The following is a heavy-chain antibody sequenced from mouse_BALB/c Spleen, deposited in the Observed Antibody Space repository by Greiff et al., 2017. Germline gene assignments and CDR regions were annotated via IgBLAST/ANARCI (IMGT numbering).Heavy chain of an antibody. CDR1: GYTFTSYW. CDR2: INPSTGYT. V-gene: IGHV1-7*01. J-gene: IGHJ4*01. CDR3: ARSSRNAMDY. Sequence: LVESGAELAKPGASVKMSCKASGYTFTSYWMHWVKQRPGQGLEWIGYINPSTGYTEYNQKFKDKATLTADKSSSTAYMQLSSLTSEDSAVYYCARSSRNAMDYWGQGTSVTVSS.